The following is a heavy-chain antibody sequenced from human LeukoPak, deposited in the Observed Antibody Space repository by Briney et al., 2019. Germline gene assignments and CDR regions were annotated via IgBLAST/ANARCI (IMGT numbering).Heavy chain of an antibody. V-gene: IGHV3-11*01. D-gene: IGHD3-10*01. CDR3: ARDYYYYNSRSPLFDY. CDR1: GFTFSDYY. Sequence: GGSLRLSCAASGFTFSDYYMSWIRQAPGKGLEWVSYISSSGSTMYYADSVKGRFTISRDNAKNSLYLQMNSLRAEDTAVYYCARDYYYYNSRSPLFDYWGQGTLVTVSS. J-gene: IGHJ4*02. CDR2: ISSSGSTM.